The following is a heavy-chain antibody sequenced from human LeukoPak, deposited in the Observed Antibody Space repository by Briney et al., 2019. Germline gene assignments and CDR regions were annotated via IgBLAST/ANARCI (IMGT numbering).Heavy chain of an antibody. Sequence: GGSLRPSCAASGFTFSGYSMNWVRQAPGKGLEWVSYISSSSSTIYYADSVKGRFTISRDNSKNTLYLQMNSLRAEDTAVYYCARWGIGYLRNTFDIWGHGTMVTVSS. V-gene: IGHV3-48*01. D-gene: IGHD3-16*01. CDR3: ARWGIGYLRNTFDI. CDR2: ISSSSSTI. J-gene: IGHJ3*02. CDR1: GFTFSGYS.